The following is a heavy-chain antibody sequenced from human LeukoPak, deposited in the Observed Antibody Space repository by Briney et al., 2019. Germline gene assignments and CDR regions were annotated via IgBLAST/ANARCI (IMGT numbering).Heavy chain of an antibody. CDR1: GFTFSSYS. Sequence: GGSLGLSCAASGFTFSSYSMNWVRQAPGKGLEWVSSISSSSSYIYYADSVKGRFTISRDNAKNSLYLQMNSLRAEDTAVYYCARVLLWFGESYYGMDVWGKGTTVTVSS. J-gene: IGHJ6*04. CDR3: ARVLLWFGESYYGMDV. V-gene: IGHV3-21*01. CDR2: ISSSSSYI. D-gene: IGHD3-10*01.